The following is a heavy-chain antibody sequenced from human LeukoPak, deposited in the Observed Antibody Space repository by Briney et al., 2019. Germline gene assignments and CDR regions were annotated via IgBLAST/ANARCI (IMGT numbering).Heavy chain of an antibody. J-gene: IGHJ6*02. CDR3: ASRGAAAAGLQPTYYYYYGMDV. V-gene: IGHV1-2*02. CDR1: GYTFNAFY. D-gene: IGHD6-13*01. Sequence: ASVKVSCKAYGYTFNAFYIHWVRQAPGQGLEWMGWINPDSGVTNYAQKFQGRVTMTRDTSISTAYMELSRLTSDDTAVYYCASRGAAAAGLQPTYYYYYGMDVWGQGTTVTVSS. CDR2: INPDSGVT.